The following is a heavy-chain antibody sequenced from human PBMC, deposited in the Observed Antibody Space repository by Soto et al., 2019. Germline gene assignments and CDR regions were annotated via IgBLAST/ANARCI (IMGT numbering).Heavy chain of an antibody. V-gene: IGHV1-18*01. Sequence: ASVKVSCKASGYTFTSYGISCVRQAPGQGLEWMGWISAYNGNTNYAQKLQGRVTMTTDTSTSTAYMELSSLTSQDTAVYYCARPRSSSRVDKNLQFWGPGTLVTVSS. CDR3: ARPRSSSRVDKNLQF. CDR1: GYTFTSYG. J-gene: IGHJ4*02. CDR2: ISAYNGNT. D-gene: IGHD3-10*01.